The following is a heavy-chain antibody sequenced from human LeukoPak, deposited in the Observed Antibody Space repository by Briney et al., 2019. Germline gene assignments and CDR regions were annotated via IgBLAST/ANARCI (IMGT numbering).Heavy chain of an antibody. J-gene: IGHJ4*02. CDR2: IYYSGST. CDR1: GGSISSYY. V-gene: IGHV4-59*08. Sequence: SETLSLTCTVSGGSISSYYWSWIRQPPGKGLEWIGYIYYSGSTNYNPSLKSRVTISVDTSKNQFSLKLSSVTAADTAVYYCARLRPKNYYYDSSGYYYGIDYWGQGTLVTVSS. CDR3: ARLRPKNYYYDSSGYYYGIDY. D-gene: IGHD3-22*01.